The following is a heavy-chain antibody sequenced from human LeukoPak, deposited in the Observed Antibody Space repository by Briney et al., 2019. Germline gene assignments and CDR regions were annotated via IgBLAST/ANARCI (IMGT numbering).Heavy chain of an antibody. CDR3: AKDGSTGGAFDI. V-gene: IGHV3-23*01. CDR2: ISGSGGST. Sequence: PGGSLRLSCEVSGFTLSSYTMNWVRQAPGKGLEWVSAISGSGGSTYYADSVKGRFTISRDNSKNTLYLQMNSLRAEDTAVYYCAKDGSTGGAFDIWGQGTMVTVSS. D-gene: IGHD2-8*02. J-gene: IGHJ3*02. CDR1: GFTLSSYT.